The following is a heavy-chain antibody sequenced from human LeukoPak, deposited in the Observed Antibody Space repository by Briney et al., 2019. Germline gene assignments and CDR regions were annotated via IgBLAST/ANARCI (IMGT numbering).Heavy chain of an antibody. CDR1: GGSIGSYY. CDR3: ARHFSAMVTVDY. J-gene: IGHJ4*02. D-gene: IGHD5-18*01. Sequence: PSETLSLTCTVSGGSIGSYYWSWIRQPPGKGLEWIGYIYYSGSTNYNPSLKSRVTISVDTSKNQFSLKLSSVTAADTAVYYCARHFSAMVTVDYWGQGTLVTVSS. V-gene: IGHV4-59*08. CDR2: IYYSGST.